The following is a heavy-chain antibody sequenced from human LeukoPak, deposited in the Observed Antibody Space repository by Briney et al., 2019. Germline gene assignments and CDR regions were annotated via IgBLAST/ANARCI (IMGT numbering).Heavy chain of an antibody. J-gene: IGHJ4*02. CDR1: GFTLSSYA. CDR3: AKATGTLGN. V-gene: IGHV3-23*01. D-gene: IGHD1-1*01. Sequence: PGGSLRLSCAASGFTLSSYAMSWVRQAPGKGLEWVSAISDTGNTYHADSVKGRFTISRDNSKNTLHLQMNSLTAEDTAIYYCAKATGTLGNWGQGTLVTVSS. CDR2: ISDTGNT.